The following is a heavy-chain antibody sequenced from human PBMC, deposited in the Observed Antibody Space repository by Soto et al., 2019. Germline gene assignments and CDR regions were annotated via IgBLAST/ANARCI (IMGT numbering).Heavy chain of an antibody. CDR3: ARAGCGPSCFGSWFDP. J-gene: IGHJ5*02. Sequence: QLQLQESGSGLVKSSQTLSLTCAVSGGSISSDGYSWSWIQQPPGKGLEWIGYIYHSGNTYYNPSLKSRVTISVDRSKNQFSLKLSSVTAADTAVYYCARAGCGPSCFGSWFDPWGQGTLVTVSS. D-gene: IGHD2-2*01. CDR1: GGSISSDGYS. V-gene: IGHV4-30-2*01. CDR2: IYHSGNT.